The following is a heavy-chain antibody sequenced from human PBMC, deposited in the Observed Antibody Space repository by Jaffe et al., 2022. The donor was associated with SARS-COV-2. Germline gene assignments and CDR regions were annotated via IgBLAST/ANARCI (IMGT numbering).Heavy chain of an antibody. D-gene: IGHD3-10*02. CDR1: GFTFNSYA. CDR3: AKETVRFLELNYYYYGLDV. CDR2: ISAPGGRT. Sequence: AQLLESGGGVVQPGGSLSLSCVASGFTFNSYAMSWVRQVPGKGLEWVSGISAPGGRTYYADSVKGRFTISRDNSKNTLYLQISSLRAGDTAVYYCAKETVRFLELNYYYYGLDVWGQGTTVTVSS. J-gene: IGHJ6*02. V-gene: IGHV3-23*01.